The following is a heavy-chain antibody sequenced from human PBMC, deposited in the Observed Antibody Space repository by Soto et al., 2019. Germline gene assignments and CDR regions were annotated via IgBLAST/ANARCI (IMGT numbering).Heavy chain of an antibody. CDR3: ARLSCSRTTSYYGMDV. CDR1: GYSFTTYC. CDR2: IDPSDSYT. J-gene: IGHJ6*02. Sequence: GESLKISCKVSGYSFTTYCITWVRQMPGQGLEWMGRIDPSDSYTHYSPSFQGHVTISTDRSISTAYLQWSSLKASDTAMYYCARLSCSRTTSYYGMDVWGQGTAVTVSS. V-gene: IGHV5-10-1*01. D-gene: IGHD2-2*01.